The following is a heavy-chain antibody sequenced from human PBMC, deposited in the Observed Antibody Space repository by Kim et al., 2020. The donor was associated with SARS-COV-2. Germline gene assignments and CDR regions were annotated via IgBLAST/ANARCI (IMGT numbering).Heavy chain of an antibody. V-gene: IGHV3-23*01. CDR1: GFTFSSYA. J-gene: IGHJ6*02. CDR2: ISGSGGST. D-gene: IGHD3-16*01. CDR3: ARLGVDGYNLLGSVPFYYYYYGMDV. Sequence: GGSLRLSCAASGFTFSSYAMSWVRQAPGKGLAWVSAISGSGGSTYYADSVKGRCTISRDNSKNTLYLQMNSLRAEDTAVYYCARLGVDGYNLLGSVPFYYYYYGMDVWGQGTTVTVSS.